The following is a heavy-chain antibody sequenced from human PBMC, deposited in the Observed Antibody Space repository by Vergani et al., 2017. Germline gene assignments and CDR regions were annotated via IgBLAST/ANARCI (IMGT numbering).Heavy chain of an antibody. V-gene: IGHV4-59*01. CDR1: GGSISSYY. D-gene: IGHD5-12*01. CDR3: ARRSQSRYETYYYYGMDV. CDR2: IYYSGST. Sequence: QVQLQESGPGLVKPSETLSLTCTVSGGSISSYYWSWIRQPPGKGLEWIGYIYYSGSTNYNPSLKSRVTISVDTSKNQFSLKLSSGTAADTAVYYCARRSQSRYETYYYYGMDVWGQXP. J-gene: IGHJ6*02.